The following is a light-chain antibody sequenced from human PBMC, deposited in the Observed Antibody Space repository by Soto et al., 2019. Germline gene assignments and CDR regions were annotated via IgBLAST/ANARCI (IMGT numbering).Light chain of an antibody. CDR1: QDMSNY. CDR3: QQYDNHPYT. CDR2: DAS. J-gene: IGKJ2*01. Sequence: DIQMTQSPSSLSASVGDRVTITCQASQDMSNYLNWYQQKPGKAPKLLIYDASNLETGVPSRFSGSGSGTDFTFTISSLQPEDIATYYCQQYDNHPYTFGQGTKLEIK. V-gene: IGKV1-33*01.